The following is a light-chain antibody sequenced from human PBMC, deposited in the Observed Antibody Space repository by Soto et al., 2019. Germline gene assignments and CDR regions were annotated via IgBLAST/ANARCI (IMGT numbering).Light chain of an antibody. CDR1: QSISRQ. Sequence: DIQTTQSPSTLSASVGDRVSITCRASQSISRQLAWYQQKPGKAPNLLIYQASNLETGVPSRFTGSGSGTEFTLTISSLQPDDLATDYCRQYQSYWTFGQGTKVEVK. CDR3: RQYQSYWT. J-gene: IGKJ1*01. V-gene: IGKV1-5*03. CDR2: QAS.